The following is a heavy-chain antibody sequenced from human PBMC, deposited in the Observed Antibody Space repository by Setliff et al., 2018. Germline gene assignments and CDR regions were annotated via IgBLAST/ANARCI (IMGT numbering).Heavy chain of an antibody. CDR3: ARTGTYRYFDY. D-gene: IGHD1-1*01. V-gene: IGHV4-39*01. J-gene: IGHJ4*02. CDR1: GASLSSGTYY. Sequence: PSDTLSLTCTVSGASLSSGTYYWGWIRQPPGKGLEWIGRIYYRGDTYYNASLKGRLTISVDTAQNQFSLRLTSVTAADTAVYYCARTGTYRYFDYWGQGALVTVS. CDR2: IYYRGDT.